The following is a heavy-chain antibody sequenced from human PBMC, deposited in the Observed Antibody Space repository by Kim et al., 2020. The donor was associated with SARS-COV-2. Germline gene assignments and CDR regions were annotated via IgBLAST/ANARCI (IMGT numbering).Heavy chain of an antibody. CDR1: GFTVSSYD. V-gene: IGHV3-23*01. J-gene: IGHJ4*02. Sequence: GGSLRLSCAASGFTVSSYDMSWVRQAPGKGLEWVSIINSSGGSTDDADSVRGRFTISGDNYKNTQYLQMNSMGAETTVVYYGRKAIAVVWGCFDYWGQGT. CDR3: RKAIAVVWGCFDY. CDR2: INSSGGST. D-gene: IGHD6-19*01.